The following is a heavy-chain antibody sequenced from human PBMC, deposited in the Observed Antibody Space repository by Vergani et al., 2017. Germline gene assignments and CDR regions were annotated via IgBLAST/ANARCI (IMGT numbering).Heavy chain of an antibody. V-gene: IGHV3-23*01. CDR2: ISSNGGST. Sequence: EVQLLESGGGLVQPGGSLRLSCAASGFTFSSYAMSWVRQAPGKGLEWVSAISSNGGSTYYADSVKGRFTISRDNSKNTLYLQMSSLRAEDTAVYYCVKVWFGELSFFDYWGQGTLVTVSS. CDR3: VKVWFGELSFFDY. CDR1: GFTFSSYA. J-gene: IGHJ4*02. D-gene: IGHD3-10*01.